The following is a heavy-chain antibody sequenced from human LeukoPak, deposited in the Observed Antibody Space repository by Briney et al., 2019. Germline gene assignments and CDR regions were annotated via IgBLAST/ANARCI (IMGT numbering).Heavy chain of an antibody. V-gene: IGHV4-61*02. J-gene: IGHJ5*02. CDR1: GASISSGNYY. CDR3: ARDLLVNDPYDYLGWFDP. CDR2: IYTSGST. Sequence: SETLSLTCTVSGASISSGNYYWGWIRQPAGKGLEWIGRIYTSGSTNYNPSLKSRVTMSVDTSKNQFSLKLSSVTAADTAVYYCARDLLVNDPYDYLGWFDPWGQGTLVTVSS. D-gene: IGHD3-16*01.